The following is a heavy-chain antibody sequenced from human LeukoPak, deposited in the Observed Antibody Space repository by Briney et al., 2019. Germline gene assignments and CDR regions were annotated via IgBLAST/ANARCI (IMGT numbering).Heavy chain of an antibody. CDR2: ITWNGGSP. D-gene: IGHD1-7*01. V-gene: IGHV3-20*04. CDR1: GFTFEDYG. Sequence: RPGGSLRLSCAASGFTFEDYGMNWVRQAPGKGLEWVSGITWNGGSPSYADSVKGRFTISRDNAKNSLYLQMNSLRAEDTAVYYCARAGWGTGTNLRLLAWDFDYWGQGTLVTVSS. J-gene: IGHJ4*02. CDR3: ARAGWGTGTNLRLLAWDFDY.